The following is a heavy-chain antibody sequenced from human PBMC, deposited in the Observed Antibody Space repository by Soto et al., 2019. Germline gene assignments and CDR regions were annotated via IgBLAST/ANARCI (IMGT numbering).Heavy chain of an antibody. CDR2: ISYDGSNK. Sequence: LRLSCSASGFTCGSYGMHWVRQAPGKGLEWVAVISYDGSNKYYADSVKGRFTISRDNSKNTLYLQMNSLRAEDTAVYYCAKPLPIAAAGPLDYWGQGTLVTVSS. CDR1: GFTCGSYG. J-gene: IGHJ4*02. CDR3: AKPLPIAAAGPLDY. V-gene: IGHV3-30*18. D-gene: IGHD6-13*01.